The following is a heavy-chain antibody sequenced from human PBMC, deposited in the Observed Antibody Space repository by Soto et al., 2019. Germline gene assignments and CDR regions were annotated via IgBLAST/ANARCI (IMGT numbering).Heavy chain of an antibody. D-gene: IGHD2-8*01. CDR2: IKQDGSEK. CDR1: GFTFSSYW. Sequence: EVHLVESGGGLVQPGGSLRLSCAASGFTFSSYWMTWVRQAPGKGLEWVANIKQDGSEKYYVDSVKGRFTISRDNAKYSLYLQMNRLRAEETAVYYCARAFGCTNGVCPGGYWGQGTLVTVSS. CDR3: ARAFGCTNGVCPGGY. V-gene: IGHV3-7*01. J-gene: IGHJ4*02.